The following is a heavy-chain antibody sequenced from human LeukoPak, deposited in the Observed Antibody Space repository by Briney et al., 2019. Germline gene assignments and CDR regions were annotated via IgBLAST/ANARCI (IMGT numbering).Heavy chain of an antibody. CDR1: GFTFSSYT. V-gene: IGHV3-21*01. CDR3: ARDPLLYYYDCGAYSDD. Sequence: GGSLRLSCAASGFTFSSYTMNWVRQAPGMGPEWVSSISPTSNYIYYADSVKGRFTISRDNAKSSLSLQMNSLRAEDTAVYYCARDPLLYYYDCGAYSDDWGQGTLVTVSS. J-gene: IGHJ4*02. D-gene: IGHD3-22*01. CDR2: ISPTSNYI.